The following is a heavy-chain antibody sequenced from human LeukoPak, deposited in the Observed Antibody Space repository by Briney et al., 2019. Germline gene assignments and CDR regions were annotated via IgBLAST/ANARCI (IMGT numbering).Heavy chain of an antibody. CDR1: GYTFTSYD. V-gene: IGHV1-8*03. Sequence: GASVKVSYKASGYTFTSYDINWVRQATGQGLEWMGWMNPNSGNTGYAQKFQGRVTITTDESTSTAYMELSSLRSEDTAVYYCARAVIEYYYDSSGYSNWFDPWGQGTLVTVSS. J-gene: IGHJ5*02. CDR2: MNPNSGNT. D-gene: IGHD3-22*01. CDR3: ARAVIEYYYDSSGYSNWFDP.